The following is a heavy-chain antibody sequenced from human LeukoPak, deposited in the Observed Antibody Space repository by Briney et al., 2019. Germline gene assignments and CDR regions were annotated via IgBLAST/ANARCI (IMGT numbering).Heavy chain of an antibody. CDR1: GFTFSDYA. J-gene: IGHJ4*02. CDR2: ISGTSDPT. CDR3: AKDTGGDGYNHFDY. D-gene: IGHD5-24*01. V-gene: IGHV3-23*01. Sequence: TGGSLRLSCAASGFTFSDYAMSWVRQAPGKGLEWVSIISGTSDPTYYADSVKGRFTISRDNSKNTLYLQMNSLRAEDTAVYYCAKDTGGDGYNHFDYWGQGTLVTVSS.